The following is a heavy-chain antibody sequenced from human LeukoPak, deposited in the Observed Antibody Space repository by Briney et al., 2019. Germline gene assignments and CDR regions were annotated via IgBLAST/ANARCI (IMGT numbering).Heavy chain of an antibody. CDR2: INHSGST. CDR1: GGSFSGYY. D-gene: IGHD1-26*01. J-gene: IGHJ4*02. V-gene: IGHV4-34*01. Sequence: SETLSLTCVVYGGSFSGYYWSWIRQPPGKGLEWIGEINHSGSTNYNPSLKSRVTISVDTSKNQFSLKLSSVTAADTAVYYCASTGSYWHFDYWGQGTLVTVSS. CDR3: ASTGSYWHFDY.